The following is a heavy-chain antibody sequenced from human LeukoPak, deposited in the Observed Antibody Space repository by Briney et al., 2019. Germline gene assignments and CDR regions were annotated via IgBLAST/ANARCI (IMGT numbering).Heavy chain of an antibody. CDR2: ISSSSSTI. V-gene: IGHV3-48*01. D-gene: IGHD6-19*01. J-gene: IGHJ4*02. CDR1: GFTFSSYN. Sequence: PGGSLRPSCAASGFTFSSYNMNWIRQAPGKGLEWVSYISSSSSTIYYADSVKGRFTISRDNAKNSLYLQMNSLRAEDTAVYYCARPGIAVAGEFFDYWGQGTLVTVSS. CDR3: ARPGIAVAGEFFDY.